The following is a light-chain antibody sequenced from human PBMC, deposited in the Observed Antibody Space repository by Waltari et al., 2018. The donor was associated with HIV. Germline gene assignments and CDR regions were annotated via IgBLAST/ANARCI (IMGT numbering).Light chain of an antibody. V-gene: IGLV2-14*01. CDR2: EVS. CDR1: SSDVGGYNY. CDR3: SSYTSSSTLV. Sequence: QSALTQPASVSGSPGQSLTIPCPGTSSDVGGYNYVSWYQQHPGKAPKLMIYEVSNRPSGVSNRFSGSKSGNTASLTISGLQAEDEADYYCSSYTSSSTLVFGGGTKLTVL. J-gene: IGLJ2*01.